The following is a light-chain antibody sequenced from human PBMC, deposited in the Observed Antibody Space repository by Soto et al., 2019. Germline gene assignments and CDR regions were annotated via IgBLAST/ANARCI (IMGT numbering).Light chain of an antibody. V-gene: IGKV3-20*01. CDR3: QRYSTSLFT. CDR2: GAS. Sequence: EIVLTQSPGTLSLSPGERATLSCRASQSVSSSYLAWYQQKPGQAPRLLIYGASSRATGIPDGFSGSGSGTDFTLTISRLEPEDFTVYYCQRYSTSLFTLGPGTKVYI. CDR1: QSVSSSY. J-gene: IGKJ3*01.